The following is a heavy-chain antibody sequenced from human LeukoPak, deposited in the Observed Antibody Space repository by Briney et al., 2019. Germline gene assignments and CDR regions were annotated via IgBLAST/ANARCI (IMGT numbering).Heavy chain of an antibody. V-gene: IGHV3-74*01. Sequence: GGSLRLSCVASGFTFSKYWLHWVRQAPGKGLVWVSRINPDDKSTSYADSVKGRFTISRDDAKKTLYLQMDSLRAEDTAVYYCLTIVESVASDIWGQGTMVTVSS. CDR1: GFTFSKYW. CDR3: LTIVESVASDI. J-gene: IGHJ3*02. D-gene: IGHD1-26*01. CDR2: INPDDKST.